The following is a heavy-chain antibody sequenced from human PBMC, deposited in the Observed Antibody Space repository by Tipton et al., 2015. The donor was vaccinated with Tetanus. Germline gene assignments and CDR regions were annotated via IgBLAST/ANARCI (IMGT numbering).Heavy chain of an antibody. CDR2: ILGDDSST. J-gene: IGHJ4*02. Sequence: GSLRLSCAASGFTFSSYFMNWVRQAPGKGLEYVASILGDDSSTLYASSMKGRFTITRDNSKNTVYLQMDSLRGEDMAVYYCARDRDGGWSFDYWGQGTLVTVSS. D-gene: IGHD6-19*01. V-gene: IGHV3-64*01. CDR3: ARDRDGGWSFDY. CDR1: GFTFSSYF.